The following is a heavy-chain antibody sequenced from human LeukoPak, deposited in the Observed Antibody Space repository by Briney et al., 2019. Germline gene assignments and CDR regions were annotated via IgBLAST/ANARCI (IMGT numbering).Heavy chain of an antibody. CDR2: INPNSGGT. CDR3: ARISSSLHFDY. CDR1: GYTFTGYY. D-gene: IGHD6-13*01. Sequence: ASVKVSCKASGYTFTGYYMHWVRQSPGQGLEWMRGINPNSGGTNYAQKYQGRITMTTDTSISTAYMELSRLRSDDTVVYYCARISSSLHFDYWGQGALVTVSS. J-gene: IGHJ4*02. V-gene: IGHV1-2*05.